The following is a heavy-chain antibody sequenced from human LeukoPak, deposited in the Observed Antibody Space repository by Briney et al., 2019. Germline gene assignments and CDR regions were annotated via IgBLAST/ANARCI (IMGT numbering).Heavy chain of an antibody. CDR3: ARLNGGSCYFCTGDWFDP. J-gene: IGHJ5*02. Sequence: ASVKVSCKASGYTFTSYDINWVRQATGQGLEWMGWMNPNSGKTGYAQKFQGRVTTTRNTSISTAYMELSSLRSEDTAVYYCARLNGGSCYFCTGDWFDPWGQGTLVTVSS. CDR1: GYTFTSYD. V-gene: IGHV1-8*01. CDR2: MNPNSGKT. D-gene: IGHD2-15*01.